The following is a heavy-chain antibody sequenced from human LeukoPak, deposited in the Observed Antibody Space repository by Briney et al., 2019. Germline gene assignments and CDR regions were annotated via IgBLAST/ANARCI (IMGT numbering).Heavy chain of an antibody. D-gene: IGHD5-24*01. CDR2: IIPVLDIS. V-gene: IGHV1-69*04. CDR3: AGERGGYNFNAFDI. Sequence: SVKVSCKASGGTFSTYPISWVRQAPGQGLEWMGRIIPVLDISHYAQNFQGSVTITADKTTTTVYMELSRLKSEDTATYFCAGERGGYNFNAFDIWGQGTTVTVSS. CDR1: GGTFSTYP. J-gene: IGHJ3*02.